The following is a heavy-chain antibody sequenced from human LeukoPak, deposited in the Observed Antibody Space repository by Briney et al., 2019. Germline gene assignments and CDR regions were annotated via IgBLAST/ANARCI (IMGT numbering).Heavy chain of an antibody. J-gene: IGHJ5*02. CDR2: IYHSGST. V-gene: IGHV4-30-2*01. Sequence: SQTLSLTCTVSGGSISSGGYYWSWIRQPPGKGLEWIGHIYHSGSTYYNPSLKSRVTISVDTSKNQFSLKLSSVTAADTAVYYCASSIAAPWGGFDPWGQGTLVTVSS. CDR3: ASSIAAPWGGFDP. D-gene: IGHD6-6*01. CDR1: GGSISSGGYY.